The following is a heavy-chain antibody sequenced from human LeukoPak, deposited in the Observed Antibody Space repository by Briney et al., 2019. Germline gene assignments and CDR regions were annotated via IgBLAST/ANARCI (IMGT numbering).Heavy chain of an antibody. V-gene: IGHV4-39*02. CDR1: GGSISSSSYC. J-gene: IGHJ4*02. Sequence: PSETLSLTCTVSGGSISSSSYCWDWIRQPPGTGLEWIGSIYYSGSTNYNPSLKSRVTISVDTSKNQFSLKLSSVTAADTAVYYCARENYGGKGGVFDYWGQGTLVTVSS. CDR3: ARENYGGKGGVFDY. D-gene: IGHD4-23*01. CDR2: IYYSGST.